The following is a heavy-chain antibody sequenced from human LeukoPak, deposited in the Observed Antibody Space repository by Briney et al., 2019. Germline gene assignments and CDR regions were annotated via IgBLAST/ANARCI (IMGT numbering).Heavy chain of an antibody. V-gene: IGHV3-23*01. CDR1: GFTFSSYA. J-gene: IGHJ4*02. Sequence: GGSLRLSCAASGFTFSSYAMSRVRQAPGKGLEWVSAISGSGGSTYYADSVKGRFTISRDNSKNTLYLQMNSLRAEDTAVYYCAKDQTTYYYDSSGYYYGGYFDYWGQGTLVTVSS. CDR2: ISGSGGST. CDR3: AKDQTTYYYDSSGYYYGGYFDY. D-gene: IGHD3-22*01.